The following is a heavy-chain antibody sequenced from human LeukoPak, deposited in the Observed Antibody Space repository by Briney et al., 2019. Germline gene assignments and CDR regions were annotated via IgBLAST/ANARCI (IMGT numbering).Heavy chain of an antibody. D-gene: IGHD6-19*01. CDR1: GFTFSSYS. J-gene: IGHJ6*03. CDR2: ISSSGSTI. Sequence: PGGSLRLSCAASGFTFSSYSMNWVRQAPGKGLEWGSYISSSGSTIYYADSVRGRFTISRDNAKSSLNLQMNTLRAEDTAVYYCARAYSSGWNAFNFYMGVWGKGTTVTVSS. CDR3: ARAYSSGWNAFNFYMGV. V-gene: IGHV3-48*01.